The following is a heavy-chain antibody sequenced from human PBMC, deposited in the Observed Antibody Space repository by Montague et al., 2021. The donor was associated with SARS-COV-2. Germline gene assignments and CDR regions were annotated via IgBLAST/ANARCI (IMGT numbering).Heavy chain of an antibody. D-gene: IGHD3-22*01. CDR2: ISYDGSNK. Sequence: FLRLSCAASGFTFSSYAMHWVRQAPGKGLEWVAVISYDGSNKYYADSVKGRFAISRDNSKNTLYLQMNSLRAEDTAVYYCAGVIVVGYYGMDVWGQGTTVTVSS. CDR1: GFTFSSYA. CDR3: AGVIVVGYYGMDV. V-gene: IGHV3-30*09. J-gene: IGHJ6*02.